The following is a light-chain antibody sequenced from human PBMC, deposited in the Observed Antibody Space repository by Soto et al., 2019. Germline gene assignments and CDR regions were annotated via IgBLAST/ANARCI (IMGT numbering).Light chain of an antibody. J-gene: IGKJ3*01. CDR2: AAS. CDR1: QSINNRY. V-gene: IGKV3-20*01. CDR3: QQFGSSPGLT. Sequence: EIVLTQSPGTLSLSPGERATLSCRASQSINNRYFAWYQQKPGQAPRLLIYAASTRATGIPDRFSGSGSGTDFSLTISRLEPEDFAVYYCQQFGSSPGLTFGPGTKVDIK.